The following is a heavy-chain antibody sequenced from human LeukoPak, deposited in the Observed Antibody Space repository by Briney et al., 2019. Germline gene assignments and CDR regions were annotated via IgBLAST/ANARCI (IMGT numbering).Heavy chain of an antibody. CDR3: ARHRGSITMVRGVRDYYYYMDV. V-gene: IGHV4-59*05. CDR2: IYYSGST. D-gene: IGHD3-10*01. CDR1: GGSISSYY. Sequence: SETLSLTCTVSGGSISSYYWSWIRQPPGKGLEWIGSIYYSGSTYYNPSLKSRVTISVDTSKNQFSLKLSSVTAADTAVYYCARHRGSITMVRGVRDYYYYMDVWGKGTTVTISS. J-gene: IGHJ6*03.